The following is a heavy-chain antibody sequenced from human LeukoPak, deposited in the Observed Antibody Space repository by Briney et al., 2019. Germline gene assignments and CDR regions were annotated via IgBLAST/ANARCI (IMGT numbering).Heavy chain of an antibody. J-gene: IGHJ3*02. V-gene: IGHV1-18*01. CDR2: ISAYNGNT. Sequence: ASVKVSCKASGYTFTSYGISWVRQAPGQGLEWMGWISAYNGNTNYAQKLQGRVTMTTDTSTSTAYMELRSLRSDDTAVYYCARAYDSSGYSIADAFDIWGQGTMVTVSS. CDR3: ARAYDSSGYSIADAFDI. D-gene: IGHD3-22*01. CDR1: GYTFTSYG.